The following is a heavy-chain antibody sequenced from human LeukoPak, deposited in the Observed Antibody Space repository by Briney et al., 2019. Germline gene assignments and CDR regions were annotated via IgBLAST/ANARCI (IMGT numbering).Heavy chain of an antibody. D-gene: IGHD3-10*01. CDR3: ARGRGPYDY. CDR1: GGSFSGYY. V-gene: IGHV4-34*01. CDR2: SNHSGST. J-gene: IGHJ4*02. Sequence: SETLSLTCAVYGGSFSGYYWSWIRQPPGKGLEWIGESNHSGSTNYNPSLKSRVTISVDTSKNQFSLKLSSVTAADTAVYYCARGRGPYDYWGQGTLVTVSS.